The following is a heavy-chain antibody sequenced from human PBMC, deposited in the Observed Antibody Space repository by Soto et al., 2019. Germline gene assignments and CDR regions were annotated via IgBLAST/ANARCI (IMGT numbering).Heavy chain of an antibody. CDR2: INPNSGGT. CDR3: ARELKKWGVPAAIVRPTHFDP. Sequence: ASVKVSCKASGYTFTGYYMHWVRQAPGQGLEWMGWINPNSGGTNYAQKFQGWVTMTRDTSISTAYMELSRLRSDDTAVYYCARELKKWGVPAAIVRPTHFDPWGQGTLVTVSS. V-gene: IGHV1-2*04. D-gene: IGHD2-2*01. J-gene: IGHJ5*02. CDR1: GYTFTGYY.